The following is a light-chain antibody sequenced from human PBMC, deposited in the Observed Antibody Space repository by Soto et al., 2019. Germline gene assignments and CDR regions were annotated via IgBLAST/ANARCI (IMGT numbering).Light chain of an antibody. V-gene: IGLV2-11*01. CDR3: CSYAGTYAYV. CDR1: SSDVGGYNF. Sequence: QSLLTKPRSVSESPGQSVTISCTGTSSDVGGYNFVSWYQQYPGKAPKLMIYDVSKRPSGVPERFSGSKSGNTASLTISGLQAEDQADHYCCSYAGTYAYVFGTGTKVTVL. J-gene: IGLJ1*01. CDR2: DVS.